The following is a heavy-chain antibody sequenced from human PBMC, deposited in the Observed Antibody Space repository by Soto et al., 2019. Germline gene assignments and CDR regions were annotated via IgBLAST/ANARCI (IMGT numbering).Heavy chain of an antibody. CDR1: GFTFSSYA. J-gene: IGHJ6*02. D-gene: IGHD1-26*01. V-gene: IGHV3-23*04. CDR2: ISGGGSSS. CDR3: AQDFYGGSYDNGLDV. Sequence: EMQLVESGGRLVQPGGSLRLACEASGFTFSSYAMSWVRQAPGTGLEWVTGISGGGSSSYFADSVKGRFTSSRDNSKHTLYLQRDRLSAADAAVYYFAQDFYGGSYDNGLDVWGQGTTVFVSS.